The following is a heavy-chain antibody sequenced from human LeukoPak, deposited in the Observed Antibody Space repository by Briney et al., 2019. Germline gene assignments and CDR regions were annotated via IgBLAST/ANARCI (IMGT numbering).Heavy chain of an antibody. CDR1: GGSISSYY. CDR2: IYYRGST. Sequence: SETLSLTCTVSGGSISSYYWSWIRQPPGKGLEWIGYIYYRGSTNYNPSLKSRVTISVDTSKNQFSLKLSSVTAADTAVYYCAGRPRLTYYYDSSGYYHGYFDYWGQGTLVTVSS. J-gene: IGHJ4*02. CDR3: AGRPRLTYYYDSSGYYHGYFDY. D-gene: IGHD3-22*01. V-gene: IGHV4-59*12.